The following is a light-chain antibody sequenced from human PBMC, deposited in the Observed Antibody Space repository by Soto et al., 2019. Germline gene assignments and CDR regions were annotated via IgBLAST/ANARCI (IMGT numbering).Light chain of an antibody. J-gene: IGKJ1*01. CDR2: GAS. CDR1: QNVDSNY. V-gene: IGKV3-20*01. Sequence: EIVLTQSPGTLSLSPGERATLSCRASQNVDSNYLAWYQQKPGQAPRLLIYGASTRVTGIPARFSGSGSGTDFTLTISRLEPEDFAVYYCQQYGSSGTFGQGTKVDI. CDR3: QQYGSSGT.